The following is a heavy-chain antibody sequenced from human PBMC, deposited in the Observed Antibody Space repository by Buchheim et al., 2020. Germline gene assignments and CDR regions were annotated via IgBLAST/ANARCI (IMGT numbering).Heavy chain of an antibody. D-gene: IGHD3-22*01. CDR3: ARDLSPAMIVVVIASYGMDV. J-gene: IGHJ6*02. Sequence: QVQLVQSGAEVKKPGASVKGSCKASGYTFTSYYMHWVRQAPGQGLEWMGIINPSGGSTSYAQKFQGRVTMTRDTSTSTVYMELSSLRSEDTAVYYCARDLSPAMIVVVIASYGMDVWGQGTT. CDR1: GYTFTSYY. V-gene: IGHV1-46*01. CDR2: INPSGGST.